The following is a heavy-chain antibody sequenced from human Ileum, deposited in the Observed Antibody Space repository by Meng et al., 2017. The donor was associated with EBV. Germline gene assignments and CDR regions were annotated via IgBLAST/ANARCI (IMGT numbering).Heavy chain of an antibody. Sequence: QVKVVPPGVEVTKPGASVKVSCKASGYTFINHDNGWFRQAPGQGLEWMGWMNSNSGNTGYGQKFQDRVTMTRNTSISTAYMELSSLTSEDTALYYCARGSGAGGRDWFDPWGQGTLVTVSS. D-gene: IGHD3-16*01. CDR2: MNSNSGNT. CDR1: GYTFINHD. V-gene: IGHV1-8*02. J-gene: IGHJ5*02. CDR3: ARGSGAGGRDWFDP.